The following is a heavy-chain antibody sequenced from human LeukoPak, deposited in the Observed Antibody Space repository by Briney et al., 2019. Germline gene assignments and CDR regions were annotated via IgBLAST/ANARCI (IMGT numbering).Heavy chain of an antibody. CDR1: GGSISSSSYY. J-gene: IGHJ4*02. V-gene: IGHV4-39*01. D-gene: IGHD3-9*01. CDR3: ARHRGGYYVILTGYPDY. CDR2: IYYSGST. Sequence: SETLSLTCTVSGGSISSSSYYWGWIRQPPGKGLEWIGSIYYSGSTYYNPSLKSRVTISVDTSKNQFSLKLSSVTVADTAVYYCARHRGGYYVILTGYPDYWGQGTLVTVSS.